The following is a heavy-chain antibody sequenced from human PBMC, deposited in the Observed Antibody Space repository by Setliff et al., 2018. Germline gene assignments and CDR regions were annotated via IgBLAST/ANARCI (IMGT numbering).Heavy chain of an antibody. V-gene: IGHV1-18*01. Sequence: GASVKVSCKASGYTFSNYGVTWVRQAPGQGLEWMGWVTVYNGKTKYAQNLQGRLTLTTDISTSTAYMELGSLTTDDTAVYYCARVESMVRGKNILRHFDYWGQGTQVTVSS. D-gene: IGHD3-10*01. CDR1: GYTFSNYG. CDR3: ARVESMVRGKNILRHFDY. J-gene: IGHJ4*02. CDR2: VTVYNGKT.